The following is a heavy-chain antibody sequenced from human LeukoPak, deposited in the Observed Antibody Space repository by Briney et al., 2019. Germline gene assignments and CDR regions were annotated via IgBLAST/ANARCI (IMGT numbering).Heavy chain of an antibody. Sequence: GESLKISCKGSGYTFSSSWIGWVRQMPGKGLEWMAIIYPGDSDTRYSPSFQGQVTISADRSISTAYLQWSSLKASDTAMYYCARVKQQLPYYYYYGMDVWGQGTTVTVSS. CDR3: ARVKQQLPYYYYYGMDV. CDR1: GYTFSSSW. V-gene: IGHV5-51*01. J-gene: IGHJ6*02. CDR2: IYPGDSDT. D-gene: IGHD6-13*01.